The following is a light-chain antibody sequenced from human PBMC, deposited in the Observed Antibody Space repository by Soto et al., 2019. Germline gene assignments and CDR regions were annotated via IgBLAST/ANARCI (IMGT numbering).Light chain of an antibody. CDR2: GAS. V-gene: IGKV3-20*01. Sequence: EIVLTQSPGTLSLSPGERGTLSCRASQIVSSTYLAWYQQKPGQAPRLLIYGASSRATGIPDRFSGSGSGTDFTLTISRLEPEDFAVYYCQQYGGSWTFGQGTKVEIK. CDR1: QIVSSTY. CDR3: QQYGGSWT. J-gene: IGKJ1*01.